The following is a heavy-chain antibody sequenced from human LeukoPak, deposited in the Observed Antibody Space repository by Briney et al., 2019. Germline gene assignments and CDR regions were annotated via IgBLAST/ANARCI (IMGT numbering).Heavy chain of an antibody. V-gene: IGHV3-66*01. CDR3: ASRSPTYYYDKGYFQH. D-gene: IGHD3-22*01. J-gene: IGHJ1*01. CDR2: IYSGGST. CDR1: GFTVSSNY. Sequence: GGSLRLSCAASGFTVSSNYMSWVRQAPGEGLEWVSVIYSGGSTYYADSVKGRFTISRDNSKNTLYLQMNSLRAEDTAVYYCASRSPTYYYDKGYFQHWGQGTLVTVSS.